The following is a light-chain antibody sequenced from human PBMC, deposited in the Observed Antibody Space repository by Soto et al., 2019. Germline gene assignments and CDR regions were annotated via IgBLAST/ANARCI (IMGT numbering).Light chain of an antibody. Sequence: GFTHKHTTLSFSPGDRASLSCSASQGVSNSLAWYQQKPGQAPRLLIYDASKRATGIPARFSGSGSGTDFTLTISSLEPEDFAVYYCQQRSNWPQITFGHGTRLEIK. V-gene: IGKV3-11*01. CDR1: QGVSNS. CDR3: QQRSNWPQIT. CDR2: DAS. J-gene: IGKJ5*01.